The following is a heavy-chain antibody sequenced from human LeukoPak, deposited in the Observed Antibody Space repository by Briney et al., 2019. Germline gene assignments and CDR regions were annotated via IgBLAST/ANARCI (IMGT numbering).Heavy chain of an antibody. V-gene: IGHV3-23*01. CDR1: GFTLSSYA. CDR2: IDESGATT. J-gene: IGHJ4*02. Sequence: GGSLRLSCAASGFTLSSYAMTWVRQAPGRGLEWVSVIDESGATTFYADSVKGRFTISRDNSKNSLHLQMNSLRAEDTAVYYCARVLRFNTARFFDYWGQGTLVTVSS. D-gene: IGHD5-18*01. CDR3: ARVLRFNTARFFDY.